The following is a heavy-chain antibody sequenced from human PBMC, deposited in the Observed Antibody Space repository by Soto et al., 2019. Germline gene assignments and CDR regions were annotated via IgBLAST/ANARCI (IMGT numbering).Heavy chain of an antibody. V-gene: IGHV1-2*04. CDR3: ARGSLYCSGGSCYPGPLDY. CDR1: GYTFTGYY. J-gene: IGHJ4*02. D-gene: IGHD2-15*01. CDR2: INPNSGGT. Sequence: GASLKVSCKASGYTFTGYYMHWVRQAPGQGLEWMGWINPNSGGTNYAQKFQGWVTMTRDTSISTAYMELSRLRSDDTAVYYCARGSLYCSGGSCYPGPLDYWGQGTLVTVSS.